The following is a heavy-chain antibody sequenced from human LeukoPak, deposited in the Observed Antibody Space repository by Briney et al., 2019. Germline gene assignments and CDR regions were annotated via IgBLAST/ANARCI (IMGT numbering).Heavy chain of an antibody. Sequence: PGGSLRLSCAASGFTFSSYWMSWVRQAPGEGLEWVANIKQDGSEKYYVDSVKGRFTISRDNAKNSLYLQMNSLRAEDTAVYYCARDRLDIVLMVYANPDAFDIWGQGTMVTVSS. CDR3: ARDRLDIVLMVYANPDAFDI. CDR1: GFTFSSYW. V-gene: IGHV3-7*01. D-gene: IGHD2-8*01. CDR2: IKQDGSEK. J-gene: IGHJ3*02.